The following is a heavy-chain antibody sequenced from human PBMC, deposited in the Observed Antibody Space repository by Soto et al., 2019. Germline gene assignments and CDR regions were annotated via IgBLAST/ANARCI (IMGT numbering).Heavy chain of an antibody. V-gene: IGHV3-21*01. J-gene: IGHJ6*02. CDR1: GFTFSSYS. Sequence: GGSLRLSCAASGFTFSSYSMNWVRQAPGKGLEWVSVISSDGSYKYYADSVKGRFTISRDNSKNTLYLQMNSLRAEDTAVYYCARGRNWNLYYDYGMDVWGQGTTVTAP. CDR2: ISSDGSYK. CDR3: ARGRNWNLYYDYGMDV. D-gene: IGHD1-1*01.